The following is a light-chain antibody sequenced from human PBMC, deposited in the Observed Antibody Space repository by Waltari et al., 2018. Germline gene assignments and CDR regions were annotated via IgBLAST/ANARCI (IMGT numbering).Light chain of an antibody. Sequence: DIVMTQSPLSLAVTPGEPASISCRSSQSLLQSNGYKYLDWYLQKPGQSPQLLIYVGSNLGSGVPDRFSGSGSGTDFTLKISRVEAEDVGIYFCMQGLQTPTFGQGTRLEIK. V-gene: IGKV2-28*01. J-gene: IGKJ5*01. CDR3: MQGLQTPT. CDR1: QSLLQSNGYKY. CDR2: VGS.